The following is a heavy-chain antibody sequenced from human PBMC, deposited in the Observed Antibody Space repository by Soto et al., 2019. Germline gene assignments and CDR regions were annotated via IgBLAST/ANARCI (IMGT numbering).Heavy chain of an antibody. CDR3: AKASDYDYILTGLH. Sequence: EVQLLESGGGLVQPGGSLRISCAASGFTFSSYAMSWVRQAPGKGLECLSTISGSGGSAYYADSVKGRFTITRDNSKNTLHLQMNSLRAEDTAVYYCAKASDYDYILTGLHWGQGTLVTVSA. CDR1: GFTFSSYA. J-gene: IGHJ4*02. V-gene: IGHV3-23*01. D-gene: IGHD3-9*01. CDR2: ISGSGGSA.